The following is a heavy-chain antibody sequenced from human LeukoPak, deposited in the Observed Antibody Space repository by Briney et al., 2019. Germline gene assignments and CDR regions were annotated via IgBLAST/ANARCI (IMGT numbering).Heavy chain of an antibody. CDR2: IYYSGST. V-gene: IGHV4-59*08. Sequence: SETLSLTCTVSGGSISSYYWSWIRQPPGKGLEWIGYIYYSGSTNYNPSLKSRVTISVDTSKDQFSLKLSSVTAADTAVYYCARGVDCSSTSCHEDYFDYWGQGTLVTVSS. D-gene: IGHD2-2*01. J-gene: IGHJ4*02. CDR3: ARGVDCSSTSCHEDYFDY. CDR1: GGSISSYY.